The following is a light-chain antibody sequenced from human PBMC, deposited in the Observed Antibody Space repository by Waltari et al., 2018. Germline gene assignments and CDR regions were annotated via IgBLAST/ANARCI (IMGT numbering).Light chain of an antibody. CDR3: QTWGTGILV. J-gene: IGLJ3*02. Sequence: QLVLTQSPSASASLGASVKLTCTLSSGHSSYAIAWPQQQPEKVPRYLMKLNSDGSHSKGDGIPDRVSGSSSGAERYLTVSSLQSEDEADYYCQTWGTGILVFGGGTKLTVL. CDR1: SGHSSYA. CDR2: LNSDGSH. V-gene: IGLV4-69*01.